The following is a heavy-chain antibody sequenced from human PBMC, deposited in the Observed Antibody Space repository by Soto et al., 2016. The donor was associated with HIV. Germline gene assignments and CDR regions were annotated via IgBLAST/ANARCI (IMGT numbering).Heavy chain of an antibody. CDR2: INGMSTIM. CDR1: GFTFSTYT. Sequence: EVQLVESGGGLVQPGGSLRLSCSVSGFTFSTYTMNWVRQAPGKGLEWVSSINGMSTIMYYADSVKGRFTISRDNAKNTLYLQMNSLRDEDTAVYYCARVSGGAGIGAGARDYWGQGTLGPPSPQ. CDR3: ARVSGGAGIGAGARDY. J-gene: IGHJ4*02. D-gene: IGHD3-10*01. V-gene: IGHV3-48*02.